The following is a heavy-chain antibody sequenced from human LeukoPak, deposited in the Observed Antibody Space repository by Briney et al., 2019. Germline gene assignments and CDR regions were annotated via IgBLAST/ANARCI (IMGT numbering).Heavy chain of an antibody. Sequence: ASVKVSYKASGGTFSSYAISWVRQAPGQGLEWMGGIIPIFGTANYAQKFQGRVTITADESTSTAYMELSSLRSEDTAVYYCARGGGDFWSGYYTDYYCGMDVWGQGTTVTVSS. CDR1: GGTFSSYA. CDR2: IIPIFGTA. J-gene: IGHJ6*02. CDR3: ARGGGDFWSGYYTDYYCGMDV. D-gene: IGHD3-3*01. V-gene: IGHV1-69*13.